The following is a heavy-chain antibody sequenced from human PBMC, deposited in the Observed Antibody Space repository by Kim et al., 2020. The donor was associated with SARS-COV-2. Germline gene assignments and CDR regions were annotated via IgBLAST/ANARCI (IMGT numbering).Heavy chain of an antibody. CDR3: VREPAY. V-gene: IGHV3-11*01. Sequence: GRSINYADSVNGRFTISRDNAKKSLSLQMNSLTPEDTAVYYCVREPAYWGQGTLVTVSS. J-gene: IGHJ4*02. CDR2: GRSI.